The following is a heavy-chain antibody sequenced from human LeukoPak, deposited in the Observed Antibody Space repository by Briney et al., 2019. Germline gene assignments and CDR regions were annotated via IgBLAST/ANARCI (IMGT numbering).Heavy chain of an antibody. CDR1: GGSISSYY. CDR2: IYYSGST. J-gene: IGHJ3*02. CDR3: ARAREGSYGLGVEAFDI. Sequence: SETLPLTCTVSGGSISSYYWSWIRQPPGKGLEWIGYIYYSGSTNYNPSLKSRVTISVDTSKNQFSLKLSSVTAADTAVYYCARAREGSYGLGVEAFDIWGQGTMVTVSS. V-gene: IGHV4-59*01. D-gene: IGHD5-18*01.